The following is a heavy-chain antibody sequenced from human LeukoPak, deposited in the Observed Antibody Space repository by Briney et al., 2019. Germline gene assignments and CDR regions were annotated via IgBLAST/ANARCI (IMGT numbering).Heavy chain of an antibody. J-gene: IGHJ4*02. V-gene: IGHV3-66*02. CDR3: VTSTGQQFIPYDY. Sequence: GGSLRLSCAASGFNVSSNYMTWIRQAPGKGLEWVSLVYGADAAYFAESVRGRFMISRDNLKNTLFLQMNSLRVEDTAVYYCVTSTGQQFIPYDYWGQGTHVTVSS. CDR1: GFNVSSNY. CDR2: VYGADAA. D-gene: IGHD6-13*01.